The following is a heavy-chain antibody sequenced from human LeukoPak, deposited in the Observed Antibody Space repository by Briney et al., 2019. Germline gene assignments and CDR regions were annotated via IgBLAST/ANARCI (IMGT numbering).Heavy chain of an antibody. CDR2: IKQDGSGK. Sequence: PGGSLRLSCAASGFIFSSYWMTWVRQAPGKGLEWVANIKQDGSGKYYVDSVEGRFTISRDNARNSLYLQMNSLRAEDTAVYYCAKGGDHWGQGTLVTVSS. J-gene: IGHJ4*02. CDR1: GFIFSSYW. D-gene: IGHD3-16*01. V-gene: IGHV3-7*01. CDR3: AKGGDH.